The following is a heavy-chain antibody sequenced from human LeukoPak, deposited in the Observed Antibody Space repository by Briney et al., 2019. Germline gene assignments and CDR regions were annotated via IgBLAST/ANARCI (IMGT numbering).Heavy chain of an antibody. J-gene: IGHJ4*02. Sequence: PGGSLRLSCSASGFTFSRYAMHWVRQAPGKGLECVSTISSDGGSTYYADSVKGRFTISRDNSKNTLFLQMSSLRAEDTAVYYCVKGAPYGSGEYYIDYWGQGTLVTVSS. CDR3: VKGAPYGSGEYYIDY. V-gene: IGHV3-64D*09. CDR2: ISSDGGST. D-gene: IGHD3-10*01. CDR1: GFTFSRYA.